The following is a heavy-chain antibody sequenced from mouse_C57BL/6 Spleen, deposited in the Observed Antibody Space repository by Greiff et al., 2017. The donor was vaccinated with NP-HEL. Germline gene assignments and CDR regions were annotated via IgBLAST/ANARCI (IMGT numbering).Heavy chain of an antibody. CDR1: GYTFTDYY. Sequence: VQLQQSGPELAKPGASVKISCKASGYTFTDYYMNWVKQSHGKSLEWIGDINPNNGGTSYNQKFKGKATLTVDKSSSTAYMELRSLTSEDSAVYYCARGDPFDVWGTGTTVTVSS. V-gene: IGHV1-26*01. CDR2: INPNNGGT. CDR3: ARGDPFDV. J-gene: IGHJ1*03.